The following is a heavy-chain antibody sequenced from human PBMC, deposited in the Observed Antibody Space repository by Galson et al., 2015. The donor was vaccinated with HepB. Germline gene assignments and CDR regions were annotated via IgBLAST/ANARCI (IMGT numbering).Heavy chain of an antibody. CDR2: INPSGGST. CDR3: ARVTPAAMRGGFRWFDP. CDR1: GYTFTSYY. Sequence: SVKVSCKASGYTFTSYYMHWVRQAPGQGLEWMGIINPSGGSTSYAQKFQGRVTMTRDTSTSTVYMELSSLRSEDTAVYYCARVTPAAMRGGFRWFDPWGQGTLVTVSS. J-gene: IGHJ5*02. V-gene: IGHV1-46*01. D-gene: IGHD2-2*01.